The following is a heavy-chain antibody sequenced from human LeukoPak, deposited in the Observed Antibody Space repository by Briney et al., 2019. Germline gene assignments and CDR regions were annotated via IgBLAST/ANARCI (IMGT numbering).Heavy chain of an antibody. CDR1: GYKFIDSW. Sequence: GESLKISCKASGYKFIDSWIGWVRQMPGKGLEWMAIMFVRDSRPQYSPSFEGQVTISAGKSISTAYLQWSSLKASDTAIYYCAKPEYFAAHYWGQGTLVTVST. D-gene: IGHD6-6*01. CDR2: MFVRDSRP. CDR3: AKPEYFAAHY. V-gene: IGHV5-51*01. J-gene: IGHJ4*02.